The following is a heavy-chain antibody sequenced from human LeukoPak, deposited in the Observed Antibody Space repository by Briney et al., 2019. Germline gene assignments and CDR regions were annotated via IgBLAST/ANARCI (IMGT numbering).Heavy chain of an antibody. J-gene: IGHJ4*02. CDR3: ARDIGNRGAQFPNPASPIDY. Sequence: PSETLSLTCTVSSGSIRGSSYYWGWVRQPPGKGLEWIGNIYYSGSTYCNPSLKSRVTISVDTSKNQFSLKVSSVTAADTAVYYCARDIGNRGAQFPNPASPIDYWGQGTLVTVSS. D-gene: IGHD3-10*01. CDR2: IYYSGST. CDR1: SGSIRGSSYY. V-gene: IGHV4-39*07.